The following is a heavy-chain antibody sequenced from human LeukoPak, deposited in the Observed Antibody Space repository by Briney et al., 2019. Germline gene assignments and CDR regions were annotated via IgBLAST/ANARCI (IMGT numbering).Heavy chain of an antibody. V-gene: IGHV3-53*01. CDR2: IYSGGST. Sequence: GGSLRLSCAASEFTFSSYSMNWVHQAPGKGLEWVSVIYSGGSTYYADSVKGRFTISRDNSKNTLYLQMNSLRAEDTAVYYCAREPHNYYDSSGFDYWGQGTLVTVSS. J-gene: IGHJ4*02. CDR3: AREPHNYYDSSGFDY. D-gene: IGHD3-22*01. CDR1: EFTFSSYS.